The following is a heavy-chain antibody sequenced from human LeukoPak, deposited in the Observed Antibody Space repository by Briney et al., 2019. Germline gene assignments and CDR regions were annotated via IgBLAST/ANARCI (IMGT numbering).Heavy chain of an antibody. V-gene: IGHV5-51*01. CDR2: IYPGGSDT. CDR3: ARPIAKLPPVAFDI. J-gene: IGHJ3*02. D-gene: IGHD6-13*01. Sequence: GESLKISCNGSGYSFTSYWIGWGRQMRGKGLEWMGIIYPGGSDTRYSTSLQGQVTISADKSISTAYLQSSRLKASDTAMYYCARPIAKLPPVAFDIWGQGTMVTVSS. CDR1: GYSFTSYW.